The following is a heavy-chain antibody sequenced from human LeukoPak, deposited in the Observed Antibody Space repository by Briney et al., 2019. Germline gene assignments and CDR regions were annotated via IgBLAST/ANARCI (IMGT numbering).Heavy chain of an antibody. J-gene: IGHJ6*03. CDR1: GFTFSDYY. CDR3: ARALSYCSSTSCSLYYYYYYMDA. Sequence: PGGSLRLSCAASGFTFSDYYMSWIRQAPGKGLEWVSYISSSGSTIYQADSVKGRFTISRDNAKNSLYLQMNSLRAEDTAVYYCARALSYCSSTSCSLYYYYYYMDAWGKGTTVTVSS. D-gene: IGHD2-2*01. CDR2: ISSSGSTI. V-gene: IGHV3-11*04.